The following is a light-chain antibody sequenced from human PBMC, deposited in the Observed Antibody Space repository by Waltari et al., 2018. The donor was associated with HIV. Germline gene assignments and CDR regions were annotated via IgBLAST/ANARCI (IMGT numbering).Light chain of an antibody. CDR2: GKK. CDR3: ASWDDSLNGPV. J-gene: IGLJ2*01. Sequence: QSVLTQPPSASGTPEQRVTISCSGSTSNIGRNNVSWFQQFPGTAPKDLIYGKKQRPSVVPDRCSGSKSGTSASLAISGLQSEDEADYYCASWDDSLNGPVFGGGTKLTVV. V-gene: IGLV1-44*01. CDR1: TSNIGRNN.